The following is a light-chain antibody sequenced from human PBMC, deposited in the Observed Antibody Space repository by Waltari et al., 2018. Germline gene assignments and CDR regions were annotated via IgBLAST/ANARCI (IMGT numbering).Light chain of an antibody. CDR2: RRN. CDR1: SNNVGIQG. J-gene: IGLJ3*02. Sequence: QAGLTQPPSVSKGLRQTATLPCTGNSNNVGIQGAAWLQQHQGHPPKLLSYRRNNRPSGISERFSASRSGNTASLTITGLQPEDEADYYCSAWDTSLTAWVFGGGTKLTVL. V-gene: IGLV10-54*01. CDR3: SAWDTSLTAWV.